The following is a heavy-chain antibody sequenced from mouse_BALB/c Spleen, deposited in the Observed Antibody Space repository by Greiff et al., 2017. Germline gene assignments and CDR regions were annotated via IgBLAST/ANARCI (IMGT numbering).Heavy chain of an antibody. D-gene: IGHD2-1*01. Sequence: EVMLVESGGGLVKPGGSLKLSCAASGFTFSSYPMSWVRQTPEKRLEWVASISSGGSTYYPDSVKGRFTISRDNARNILYLQMSSLRSEDTAMYYCARGVYYGTIYYAMDYWGQGTSVTVSS. CDR1: GFTFSSYP. CDR3: ARGVYYGTIYYAMDY. CDR2: ISSGGST. V-gene: IGHV5-6-5*01. J-gene: IGHJ4*01.